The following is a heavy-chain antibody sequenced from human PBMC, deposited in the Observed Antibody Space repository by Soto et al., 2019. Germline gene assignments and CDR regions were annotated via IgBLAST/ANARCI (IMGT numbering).Heavy chain of an antibody. CDR2: IIPIFGTA. J-gene: IGHJ4*02. CDR3: ATIVGATTDGTFDY. V-gene: IGHV1-69*13. Sequence: SVKVSCKASGGTLSSYAISWVRQAPGQGLEWMGGIIPIFGTANYAQKFQGRVTITADESTSTAYMELSSLRSEDTAVYYCATIVGATTDGTFDYWGQGTLVTVSS. CDR1: GGTLSSYA. D-gene: IGHD1-26*01.